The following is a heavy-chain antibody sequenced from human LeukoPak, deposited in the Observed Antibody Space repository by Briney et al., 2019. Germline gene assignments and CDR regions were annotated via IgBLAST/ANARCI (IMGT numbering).Heavy chain of an antibody. D-gene: IGHD1-26*01. Sequence: ALVKVSCKASGGTFSSYAISWVRQAPGQGLEWMGRIIPILGIANYAQKFQGRVTITADKSTSTAYMELSSLRSEDTAVYYCARDPGIEGVFWDYWGQGTLVTVSS. CDR2: IIPILGIA. J-gene: IGHJ4*02. CDR1: GGTFSSYA. CDR3: ARDPGIEGVFWDY. V-gene: IGHV1-69*04.